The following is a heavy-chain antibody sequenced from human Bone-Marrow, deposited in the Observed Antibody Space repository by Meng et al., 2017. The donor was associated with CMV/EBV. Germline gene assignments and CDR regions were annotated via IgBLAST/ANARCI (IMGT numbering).Heavy chain of an antibody. J-gene: IGHJ4*02. CDR1: GFTFRSSW. Sequence: GESLKISCAASGFTFRSSWMGWVRQAPGKGLEWVANINDDGTSSHYVDSVKGRFIISRDNAKNSLYLQMNSLRAEDTAVYYCASSRNTRDGYNPFDYWGQGTLVTVSS. D-gene: IGHD5-24*01. CDR2: INDDGTSS. V-gene: IGHV3-7*01. CDR3: ASSRNTRDGYNPFDY.